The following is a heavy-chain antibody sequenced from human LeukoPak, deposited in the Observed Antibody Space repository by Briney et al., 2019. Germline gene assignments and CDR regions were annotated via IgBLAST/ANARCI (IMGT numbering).Heavy chain of an antibody. CDR3: ARRMYSSGWYGFWDYYYGMDV. Sequence: VASVKVSCKASGYTFTSYGISWVRQAPGQGLEWMGWISAYNGNTNYAQKLQGRVTMTTDTSTSTAYMELRSLRSDDTAVYYCARRMYSSGWYGFWDYYYGMDVWGQGTTVTVSS. D-gene: IGHD6-19*01. CDR2: ISAYNGNT. V-gene: IGHV1-18*01. J-gene: IGHJ6*02. CDR1: GYTFTSYG.